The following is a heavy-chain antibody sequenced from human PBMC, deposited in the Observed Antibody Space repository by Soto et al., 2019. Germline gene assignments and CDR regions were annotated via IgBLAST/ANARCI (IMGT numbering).Heavy chain of an antibody. V-gene: IGHV4-39*01. D-gene: IGHD1-26*01. J-gene: IGHJ3*02. Sequence: PSETLSLTCTFSGGSISSSRCHWGWIRQPPGKGMEWIASIKYRGNTFYKKYLKSRVTLSVDTSKNKLALKLRTVTAAETAVYYCARHGITGSYYDAFDIWGQGTMVTVS. CDR2: IKYRGNT. CDR1: GGSISSSRCH. CDR3: ARHGITGSYYDAFDI.